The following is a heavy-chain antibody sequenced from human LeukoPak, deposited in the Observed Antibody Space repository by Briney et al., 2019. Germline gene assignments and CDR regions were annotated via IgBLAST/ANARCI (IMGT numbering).Heavy chain of an antibody. Sequence: PSETLSLTCTVSGYSISSGYYWGWIRPPPGKGLEWIGSIYHSGSTNYNPSLKSRVTISVDTSKNQFSLKLSSVTAADTAVYYCARGGGGFDYWGQGTLVTVSS. CDR2: IYHSGST. CDR3: ARGGGGFDY. D-gene: IGHD3-16*01. J-gene: IGHJ4*02. V-gene: IGHV4-38-2*02. CDR1: GYSISSGYY.